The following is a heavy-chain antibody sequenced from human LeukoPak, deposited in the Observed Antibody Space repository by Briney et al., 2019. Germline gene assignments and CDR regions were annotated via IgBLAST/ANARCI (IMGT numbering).Heavy chain of an antibody. CDR1: GFIFSSYA. CDR3: AKDRGSSGWYYFDY. J-gene: IGHJ4*02. Sequence: PGGSLRLSCAASGFIFSSYAMSWVRQAPGKGLEWVSGISGSGGSTYYADSVKGRFTISRDNSKNTLYLQMNSLRAEDTAVYYCAKDRGSSGWYYFDYWGQGALVTVSS. V-gene: IGHV3-23*01. D-gene: IGHD6-19*01. CDR2: ISGSGGST.